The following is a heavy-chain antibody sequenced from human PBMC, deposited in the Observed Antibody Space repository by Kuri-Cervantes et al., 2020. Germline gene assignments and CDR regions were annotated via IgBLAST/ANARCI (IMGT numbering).Heavy chain of an antibody. Sequence: GESLKISCAASGFTFSSYSMNWVRQAPGKGLEWVSYVSNSSSTIYYADSVKGRFTISRDNAKNSLYLQMNSLRAEDTALYYCAKGFLTYYFDYWGQGTLVTVSS. V-gene: IGHV3-48*01. D-gene: IGHD3-3*01. CDR2: VSNSSSTI. J-gene: IGHJ4*02. CDR1: GFTFSSYS. CDR3: AKGFLTYYFDY.